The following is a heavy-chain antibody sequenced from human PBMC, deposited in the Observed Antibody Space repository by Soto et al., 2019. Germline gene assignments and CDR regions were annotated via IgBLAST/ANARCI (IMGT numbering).Heavy chain of an antibody. D-gene: IGHD3-3*01. CDR1: GFTFSSYA. CDR2: ISGSGGST. V-gene: IGHV3-23*01. CDR3: AKAPRTYDFPYYFDY. J-gene: IGHJ4*02. Sequence: WGSLRLSCAASGFTFSSYAMSWVRQAPGKGLEWVSAISGSGGSTYYADSVKGRFTISRDNSKDTLYLQMNSLRAEDTAVYYCAKAPRTYDFPYYFDYWGQGTLVTVSS.